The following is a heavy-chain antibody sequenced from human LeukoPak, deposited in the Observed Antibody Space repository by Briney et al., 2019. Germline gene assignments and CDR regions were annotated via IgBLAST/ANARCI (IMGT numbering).Heavy chain of an antibody. D-gene: IGHD4-17*01. CDR3: ARGLTTVTTGCSFDP. J-gene: IGHJ5*02. V-gene: IGHV4-59*01. CDR2: IYYSGST. Sequence: SETLSLTCTVSGGSISSYYWSWIRQPPGKGLEWIGYIYYSGSTNYNPSLKSRVTISVDTSKNQFSLKLSSVTAADTAVYYCARGLTTVTTGCSFDPWGQGTLVTVSS. CDR1: GGSISSYY.